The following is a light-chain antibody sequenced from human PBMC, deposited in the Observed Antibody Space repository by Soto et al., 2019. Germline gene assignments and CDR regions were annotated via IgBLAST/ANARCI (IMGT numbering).Light chain of an antibody. CDR3: QQYGYSPIT. CDR1: QSVSSY. CDR2: DVS. Sequence: EIVLTQFPATLSLSPGERSTLSCRASQSVSSYLAWYQQKPGQAPRLLIYDVSTRATGIPARFSGSGSGTDFTLTIDGLEPEDFVVYYCQQYGYSPITFGQGTRLEIK. V-gene: IGKV3-11*01. J-gene: IGKJ5*01.